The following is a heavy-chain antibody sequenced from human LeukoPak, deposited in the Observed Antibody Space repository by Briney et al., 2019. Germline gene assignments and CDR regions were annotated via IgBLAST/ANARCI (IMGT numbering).Heavy chain of an antibody. V-gene: IGHV4-61*01. CDR2: IFHSGTT. Sequence: PSETLSLTCTVSGGSVTSSSYFWSWIRQPLGKGLEWIGYIFHSGTTNYNPSLQSRVTISLDTSKNQFSLKLSSVTAADTAVYYCARGGDWLFDYWGQGILVTVSS. D-gene: IGHD2-21*02. CDR3: ARGGDWLFDY. CDR1: GGSVTSSSYF. J-gene: IGHJ4*02.